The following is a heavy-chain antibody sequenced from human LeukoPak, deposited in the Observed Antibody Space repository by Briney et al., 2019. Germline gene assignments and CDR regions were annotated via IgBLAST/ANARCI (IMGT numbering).Heavy chain of an antibody. Sequence: PGGSLRLSCAASGFTFSNAWMSWVRQAPGKGLEWVSGVSGADGTTYYADSVKGRFTISRDNSKSTLYLQMNNLRAEDTAVYYCAKHWSYCSTTSCFFNYYYYYMDVWGKGTTVTVSS. J-gene: IGHJ6*03. D-gene: IGHD2-2*01. CDR3: AKHWSYCSTTSCFFNYYYYYMDV. CDR1: GFTFSNAW. V-gene: IGHV3-23*01. CDR2: VSGADGTT.